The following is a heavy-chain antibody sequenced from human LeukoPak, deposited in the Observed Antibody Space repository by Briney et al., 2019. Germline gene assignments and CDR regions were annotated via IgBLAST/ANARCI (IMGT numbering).Heavy chain of an antibody. J-gene: IGHJ4*02. CDR2: ISSSSSYI. D-gene: IGHD4-17*01. Sequence: PGGSLRLSCAASGFTFSSYSMNWVRQAPGKGLEWVSSISSSSSYIYYADSVKGRFTISRDNAKNSLFLQMNSLRAEDMALYYCAKGRGLSYDYGVDYWGQGTLVTVSS. V-gene: IGHV3-21*04. CDR3: AKGRGLSYDYGVDY. CDR1: GFTFSSYS.